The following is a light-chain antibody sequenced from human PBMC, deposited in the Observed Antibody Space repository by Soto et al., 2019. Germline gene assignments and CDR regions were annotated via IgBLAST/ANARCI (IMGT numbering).Light chain of an antibody. V-gene: IGKV3-15*01. J-gene: IGKJ1*01. Sequence: EVVMTQSPASLSVSPGERVTLSCRASQNIRNNLAWYQQKPGQSPRLLISGASTREAGVPGRFSGSGSGTEFTLIISSLQSEDFAIYYCQQYNNWPPWTFGQGPKV. CDR2: GAS. CDR3: QQYNNWPPWT. CDR1: QNIRNN.